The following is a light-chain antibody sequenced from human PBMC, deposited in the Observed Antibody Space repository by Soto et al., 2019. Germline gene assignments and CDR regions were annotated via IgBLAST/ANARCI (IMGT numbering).Light chain of an antibody. CDR3: QTSGTGIHAV. V-gene: IGLV4-69*01. CDR1: SGHTSYA. J-gene: IGLJ2*01. CDR2: LNSNGSH. Sequence: VLTQSPSASASLGASVKLTCTLNSGHTSYAITWHQQQPEKGPRYLMKLNSNGSHSKGDGIPDRFSGSSSGAERYLTISSLQSEDEADYYCQTSGTGIHAVFGGGTKVTVL.